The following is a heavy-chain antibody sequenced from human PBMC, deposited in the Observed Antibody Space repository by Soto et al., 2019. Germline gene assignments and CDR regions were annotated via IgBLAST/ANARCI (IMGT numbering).Heavy chain of an antibody. Sequence: VGSLRLSCAASGITFIADAMSWVRQAPGKGLEWVSAISGSGATTYYADSVKGRFTISRDKSKNTLYLQMNSLRAEDTALYYCAKSFSSNWYDYFDYWGQGSLVTVSS. J-gene: IGHJ4*02. V-gene: IGHV3-23*01. D-gene: IGHD6-13*01. CDR1: GITFIADA. CDR3: AKSFSSNWYDYFDY. CDR2: ISGSGATT.